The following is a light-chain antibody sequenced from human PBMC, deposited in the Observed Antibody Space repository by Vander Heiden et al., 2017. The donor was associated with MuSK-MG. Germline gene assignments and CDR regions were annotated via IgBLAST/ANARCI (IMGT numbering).Light chain of an antibody. CDR3: QVWDTVSDHLVV. CDR1: NIGRKS. V-gene: IGLV3-21*02. J-gene: IGLJ2*01. CDR2: DDS. Sequence: SYVLTQPPSVSVAPGQTATIPCGGNNIGRKSVHCCQRKPGHAPVLVGYDDSDRPSGIPERFSGSNSGNTATLTISTVEAGDEADYYCQVWDTVSDHLVVFGGGTKLTGL.